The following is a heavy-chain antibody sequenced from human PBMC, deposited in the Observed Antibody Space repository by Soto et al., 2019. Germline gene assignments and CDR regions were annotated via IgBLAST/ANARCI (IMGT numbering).Heavy chain of an antibody. J-gene: IGHJ5*02. CDR3: AGYDLNWFDP. Sequence: GRSLRLSCAAPGFTFSSYAMHWVRQAPGKGLEWVAVISYDGSNKYYADSVKGRFTISRDNSRSTVYVQKNSLRAEDTAVYYCAGYDLNWFDPWGQGTLVTVSS. CDR1: GFTFSSYA. CDR2: ISYDGSNK. V-gene: IGHV3-30-3*02. D-gene: IGHD5-12*01.